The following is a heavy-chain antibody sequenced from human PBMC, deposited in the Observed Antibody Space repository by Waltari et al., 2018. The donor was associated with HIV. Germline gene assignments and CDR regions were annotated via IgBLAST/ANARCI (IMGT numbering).Heavy chain of an antibody. CDR2: LYSNGNT. J-gene: IGHJ6*02. CDR3: ARMQRFYGSEQSRYFYFGMDV. D-gene: IGHD3-16*02. Sequence: EVHLVDSVGNLTRPGGSLRLSCVGSGLLGRDKYMSWVRQAPGKGPELVSVLYSNGNTLYGGSVKGRFTIFRDNSKNTLYLQMNTLRVDDTAVYYCARMQRFYGSEQSRYFYFGMDVWGQGTTVTVSS. CDR1: GLLGRDKY. V-gene: IGHV3-53*01.